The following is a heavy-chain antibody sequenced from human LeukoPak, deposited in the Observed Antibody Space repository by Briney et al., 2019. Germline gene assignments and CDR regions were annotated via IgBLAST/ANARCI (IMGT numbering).Heavy chain of an antibody. CDR2: IYYSGST. J-gene: IGHJ4*02. CDR1: GGSISSSSYY. V-gene: IGHV4-39*01. CDR3: ARRRWGLLFPFDY. Sequence: TSETLSLTCTVSGGSISSSSYYWGWIRQPPGKGLEWIGSIYYSGSTYYNPSLKSRVTISVDTSKNQFSLKLSSVTAADTAVYYCARRRWGLLFPFDYWGQGTLVTVSS. D-gene: IGHD2-21*01.